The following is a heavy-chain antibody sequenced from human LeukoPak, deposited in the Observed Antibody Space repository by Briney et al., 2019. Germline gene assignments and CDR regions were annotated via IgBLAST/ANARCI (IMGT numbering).Heavy chain of an antibody. Sequence: GASVKVSCKASGYTFTSYGISWVRQAPGQGLEWMGWISAYNGNTNYAQKLQGRVTMTTDTSTSTAYMELRSLRSDDTAVYYCARAAQIGYCTNGVCYHFDYWGQGTLVTVSS. CDR3: ARAAQIGYCTNGVCYHFDY. D-gene: IGHD2-8*01. CDR1: GYTFTSYG. CDR2: ISAYNGNT. V-gene: IGHV1-18*01. J-gene: IGHJ4*02.